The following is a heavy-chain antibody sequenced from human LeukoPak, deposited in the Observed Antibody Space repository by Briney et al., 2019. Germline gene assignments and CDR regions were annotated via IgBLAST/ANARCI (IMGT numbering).Heavy chain of an antibody. CDR2: VSGSGGST. D-gene: IGHD5-12*01. V-gene: IGHV3-23*01. J-gene: IGHJ4*02. CDR1: GLIFSNHG. CDR3: AKDLDIVATITGN. Sequence: GGSLRLSCAVSGLIFSNHGMHWVRQAPGKGLEWVSGVSGSGGSTYYADSVKGRFTISRDNSKNTLYLQMNSLRAEDTAVYYCAKDLDIVATITGNWGQGTLVTVSS.